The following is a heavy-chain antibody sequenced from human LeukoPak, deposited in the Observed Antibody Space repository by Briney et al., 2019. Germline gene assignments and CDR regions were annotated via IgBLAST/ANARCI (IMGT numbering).Heavy chain of an antibody. Sequence: PGGSLRLSCAASGFTFSTYSMNWVRQAPGKGPEWVSFITGTSTATYYADSVKGRFTISRDNAKNSVYLQMNSLRAEDTAMYYCARELLSGMDVWGQGTTVTVSS. J-gene: IGHJ6*02. CDR2: ITGTSTAT. CDR3: ARELLSGMDV. CDR1: GFTFSTYS. V-gene: IGHV3-48*04.